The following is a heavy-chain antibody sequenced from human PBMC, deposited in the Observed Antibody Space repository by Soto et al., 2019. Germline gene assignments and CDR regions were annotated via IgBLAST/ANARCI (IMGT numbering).Heavy chain of an antibody. CDR2: IKSKTDGGTT. J-gene: IGHJ5*02. Sequence: PGGSLRLSCAASGFTFSNAWMNWVRQAPGKGLEWVGRIKSKTDGGTTDYAAPVKGRFTISRDDSKNTLYLQMNSLKTEDTAVYYCTTYPGAYYNFWSGPNNWFDPWGQGTLVTVSS. CDR3: TTYPGAYYNFWSGPNNWFDP. D-gene: IGHD3-3*01. V-gene: IGHV3-15*07. CDR1: GFTFSNAW.